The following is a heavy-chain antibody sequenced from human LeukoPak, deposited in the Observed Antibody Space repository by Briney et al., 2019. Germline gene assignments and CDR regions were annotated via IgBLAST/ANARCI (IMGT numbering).Heavy chain of an antibody. D-gene: IGHD6-19*01. J-gene: IGHJ4*02. Sequence: SETLSLTCTVSGGSIWSYYWSWIRQPPGKGLEWIGYVYSSGSTNHNPSLKSRATISIDTSKNQFSPRLGSVTAADTAVYFCARSSAWSPFDSWGQGILVTVSS. CDR1: GGSIWSYY. CDR3: ARSSAWSPFDS. CDR2: VYSSGST. V-gene: IGHV4-59*01.